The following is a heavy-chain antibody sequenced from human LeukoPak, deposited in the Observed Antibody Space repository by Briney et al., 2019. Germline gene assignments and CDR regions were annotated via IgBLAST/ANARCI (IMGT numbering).Heavy chain of an antibody. V-gene: IGHV4-34*01. CDR2: INHSGST. CDR1: GGSFSGYY. CDR3: ARGRPYFDY. J-gene: IGHJ4*02. Sequence: PSETLSLTCAVYGGSFSGYYWSWVRQPPGKGLEWIGEINHSGSTNYNPSLKSRVTMSVDTSKNQFSLKLSSVTAADTAVYYCARGRPYFDYWGQGTLVTVSS.